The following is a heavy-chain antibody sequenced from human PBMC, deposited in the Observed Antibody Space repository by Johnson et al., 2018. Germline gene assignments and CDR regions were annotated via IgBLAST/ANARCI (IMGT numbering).Heavy chain of an antibody. J-gene: IGHJ3*02. CDR3: AKESIAAGTAFDI. CDR2: ISYDGSNK. D-gene: IGHD6-25*01. Sequence: VQLVESGGGVVQPGRSLRLSCAASGFTFSSYGMHWVRQAPGKGLEWVAVISYDGSNKYYADSVKGRFTISRDNSKNTLYLQMNSLRAVDTAVYYCAKESIAAGTAFDIWGQGTMVTVSS. V-gene: IGHV3-30*18. CDR1: GFTFSSYG.